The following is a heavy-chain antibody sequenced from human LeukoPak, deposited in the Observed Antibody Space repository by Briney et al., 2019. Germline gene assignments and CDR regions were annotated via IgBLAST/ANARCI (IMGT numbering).Heavy chain of an antibody. CDR2: ISGGGENT. V-gene: IGHV3-23*01. CDR3: AKPRAMTTGVGRYFDL. CDR1: GFTFTSYA. J-gene: IGHJ2*01. D-gene: IGHD1-1*01. Sequence: GGALRLSCGASGFTFTSYAMSWIRQAPGKGLEWVSAISGGGENTYYGAYVKGRFTISRDHSKNTLYLQMNSLRAEDTATYYCAKPRAMTTGVGRYFDLWGRGTLVTVSS.